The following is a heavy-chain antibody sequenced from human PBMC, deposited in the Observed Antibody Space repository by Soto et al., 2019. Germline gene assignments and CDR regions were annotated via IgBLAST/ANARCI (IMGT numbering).Heavy chain of an antibody. Sequence: QLQLQESGPGLVKPSETLSLTCTVSGGSISSSSYYWGWIRQPPGKGLEWIGSIYFGGSTYYNPSLKRRVTISVDTSKNQFSLKLSSVTAADTAVYYCARLYSSGPLDYWGQGTLVTVSS. CDR1: GGSISSSSYY. D-gene: IGHD6-19*01. V-gene: IGHV4-39*01. J-gene: IGHJ4*02. CDR3: ARLYSSGPLDY. CDR2: IYFGGST.